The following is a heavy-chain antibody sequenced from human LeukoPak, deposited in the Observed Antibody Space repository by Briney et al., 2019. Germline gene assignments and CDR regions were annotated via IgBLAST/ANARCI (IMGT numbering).Heavy chain of an antibody. J-gene: IGHJ4*02. CDR2: ISGFNT. V-gene: IGHV3-23*01. D-gene: IGHD2-8*01. CDR1: GFAFSNYA. CDR3: AKDVCTSPRCLLYFDS. Sequence: PGGSLRLSCTTSGFAFSNYAMNWVRQAPGKGPEWVSGISGFNTYYADSVKGRFTIFRDNSKNVLYLQMDRPRAEDTAVYSCAKDVCTSPRCLLYFDSWGQGTLVTVPS.